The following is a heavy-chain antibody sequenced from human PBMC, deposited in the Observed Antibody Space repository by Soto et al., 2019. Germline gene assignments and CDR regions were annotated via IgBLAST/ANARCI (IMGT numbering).Heavy chain of an antibody. CDR1: GFTFSSYA. D-gene: IGHD1-26*01. J-gene: IGHJ4*02. CDR3: ATRGSGSQFDH. Sequence: EVQLLESGGGLVQPGGSLRLSCAASGFTFSSYAMSWVRQAPGAGLEWVSVSSGSGGSTYYADSVKGRFTISRDNSKNALYLQMNSLRAEDTAVYYCATRGSGSQFDHWRQGPLVTVSS. V-gene: IGHV3-23*01. CDR2: SSGSGGST.